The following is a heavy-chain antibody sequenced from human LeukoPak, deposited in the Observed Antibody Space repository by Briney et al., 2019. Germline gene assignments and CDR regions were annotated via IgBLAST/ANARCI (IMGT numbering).Heavy chain of an antibody. D-gene: IGHD5-18*01. V-gene: IGHV3-30*18. Sequence: PGGSLRLSCAASGFTFSSYGMHWVRQAPGKGLEWVAVISYDGSNKYYADSVKGRFTISRDNSKNTLYLQMNSLRAEDTAVYYCAKAGGYSYLDYWSQGTPVTVSS. CDR1: GFTFSSYG. CDR2: ISYDGSNK. CDR3: AKAGGYSYLDY. J-gene: IGHJ4*02.